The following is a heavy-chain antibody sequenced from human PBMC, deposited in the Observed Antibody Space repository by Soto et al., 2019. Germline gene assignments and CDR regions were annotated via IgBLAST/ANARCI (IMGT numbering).Heavy chain of an antibody. CDR3: ARDEIVVVPAAMAPYYYYYMDV. D-gene: IGHD2-2*01. CDR1: GFTFSSYG. CDR2: ISSSSSYI. Sequence: GGSLRLSCVASGFTFSSYGMHWVRQAPGNGLEWVAAISSSSSYIYYADSVKGRFTISRDNAKNSLYLQMNSLGAEDTAVYYCARDEIVVVPAAMAPYYYYYMDVWGKGTTVTVSS. V-gene: IGHV3-21*01. J-gene: IGHJ6*03.